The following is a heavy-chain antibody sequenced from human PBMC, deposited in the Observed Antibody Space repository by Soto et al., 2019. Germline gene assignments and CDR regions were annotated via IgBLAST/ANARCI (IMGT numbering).Heavy chain of an antibody. J-gene: IGHJ4*02. V-gene: IGHV3-9*01. CDR2: ISWNSGSI. CDR1: GFTFDVYA. CDR3: AKDIGYYGSGNHFDY. D-gene: IGHD3-10*01. Sequence: GGSLRLSCAASGFTFDVYAMHWVRQAPGKGLEWVSGISWNSGSIGYADSVKGRFTISRDNAKNSLYLQMNSLRAEDTALYYCAKDIGYYGSGNHFDYWGQGTLVTVSS.